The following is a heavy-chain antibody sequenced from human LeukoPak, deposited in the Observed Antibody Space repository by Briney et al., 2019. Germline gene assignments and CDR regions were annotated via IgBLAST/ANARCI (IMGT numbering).Heavy chain of an antibody. D-gene: IGHD1-1*01. CDR3: ARDVFPGTTNAFDI. Sequence: PSETLSLTCAVYGGSFSSYYWSWIRQPPGKGLEWIGYIYYSGSTYYNPSLKSRVTISVDTSKNQFSLKLSSVTAADTAVYYCARDVFPGTTNAFDIWGQGTMVTVSS. J-gene: IGHJ3*02. V-gene: IGHV4-59*12. CDR1: GGSFSSYY. CDR2: IYYSGST.